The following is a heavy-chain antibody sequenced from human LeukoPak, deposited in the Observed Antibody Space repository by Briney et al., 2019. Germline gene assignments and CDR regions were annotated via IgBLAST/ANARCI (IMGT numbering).Heavy chain of an antibody. D-gene: IGHD2/OR15-2a*01. J-gene: IGHJ4*02. Sequence: PSETLSLTCAVSGGSISSSNLWTWVRQSPGKGLEWIGEIYHSGSTYYNPSLKSRVTISVDTSKNQFSLKLSSVTAADTAVYYCARDRIKADIDYWGQGTLVTVSS. CDR2: IYHSGST. CDR1: GGSISSSNL. V-gene: IGHV4-4*02. CDR3: ARDRIKADIDY.